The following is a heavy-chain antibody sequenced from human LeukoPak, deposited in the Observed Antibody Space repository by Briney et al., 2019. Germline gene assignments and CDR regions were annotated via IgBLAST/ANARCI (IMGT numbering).Heavy chain of an antibody. V-gene: IGHV4-30-2*01. Sequence: PSETLSLTCAVSGGSISSGGYSWSWLRQPPGQGLEWIGYIYQSGNTYYNPSLKSRVTISVDRSKNQFSLKLSSVTAADTAVYYCAREGGPTGNWFDPWGQGTLVTVSS. CDR2: IYQSGNT. CDR3: AREGGPTGNWFDP. D-gene: IGHD3-16*01. J-gene: IGHJ5*02. CDR1: GGSISSGGYS.